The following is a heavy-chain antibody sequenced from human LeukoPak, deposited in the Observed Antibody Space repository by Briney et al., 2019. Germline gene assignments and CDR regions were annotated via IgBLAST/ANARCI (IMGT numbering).Heavy chain of an antibody. CDR2: IYYSGST. Sequence: SEALSLTCTVSGGSVSSGSYYWNWIRQPPGKGLEWIGYIYYSGSTNYNPSLKSRVTISLDTPKNQFSLKLSSVTAADTAVYYCARGSYGDWGWFDPWGQGTLVTVSS. J-gene: IGHJ5*02. D-gene: IGHD4-17*01. CDR3: ARGSYGDWGWFDP. V-gene: IGHV4-61*01. CDR1: GGSVSSGSYY.